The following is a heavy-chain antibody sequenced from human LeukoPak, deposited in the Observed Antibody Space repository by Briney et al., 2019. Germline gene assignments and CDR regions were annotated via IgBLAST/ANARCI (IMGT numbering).Heavy chain of an antibody. D-gene: IGHD7-27*01. CDR2: IDPKSGGT. CDR3: ARGPVWGLDY. Sequence: ASVKVSCRASGFSLIVYYMHWVRQAPGQGLEWMGWIDPKSGGTSSAQSFQGRLTMTSDTSISTFYMELSGLRSDDTATYYCARGPVWGLDYWGLGTLVTVSS. CDR1: GFSLIVYY. V-gene: IGHV1-2*02. J-gene: IGHJ4*02.